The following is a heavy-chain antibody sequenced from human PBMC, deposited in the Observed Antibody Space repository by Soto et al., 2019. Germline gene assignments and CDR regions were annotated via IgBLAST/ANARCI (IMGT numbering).Heavy chain of an antibody. CDR1: GGTFSRQA. V-gene: IGHV1-69*13. CDR2: VIPIYGRA. D-gene: IGHD2-15*01. Sequence: GPPVKVSCKASGGTFSRQAISWVRQAPGQGLEWMGGVIPIYGRANYAQRFQGRVTISADESTSTAYMELSGLTSEDAALYFCAKSGYASAWLLYYFDSWGQGTQVTVSS. J-gene: IGHJ4*02. CDR3: AKSGYASAWLLYYFDS.